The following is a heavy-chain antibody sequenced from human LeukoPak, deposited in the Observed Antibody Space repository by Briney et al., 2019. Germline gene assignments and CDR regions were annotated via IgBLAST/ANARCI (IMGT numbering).Heavy chain of an antibody. Sequence: SETLSLTCTVSGGSISSYYWSWIRQPAGKGLEWIGRIYTSGSTNYNPSLKSRVTMSVDTSKNQFSLKLSSVTAADTAVYYCARGHVGIAAAADNWLDPWGQGTLVTVSS. CDR2: IYTSGST. J-gene: IGHJ5*02. CDR1: GGSISSYY. CDR3: ARGHVGIAAAADNWLDP. D-gene: IGHD6-13*01. V-gene: IGHV4-4*07.